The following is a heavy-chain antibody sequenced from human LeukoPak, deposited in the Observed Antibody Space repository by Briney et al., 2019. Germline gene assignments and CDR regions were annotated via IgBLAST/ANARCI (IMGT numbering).Heavy chain of an antibody. V-gene: IGHV1-2*02. CDR1: GYTFTVYY. D-gene: IGHD6-19*01. J-gene: IGHJ4*01. CDR2: INANSVGT. CDR3: AKGGSAWDSPFDY. Sequence: APVKVSCKASGYTFTVYYIQWVRQAPGQGLEWMGWINANSVGTKYAHTFQGRVTMTPDTPIGTEYMELSRLKVDDTAVYYCAKGGSAWDSPFDYWGHGTLVT.